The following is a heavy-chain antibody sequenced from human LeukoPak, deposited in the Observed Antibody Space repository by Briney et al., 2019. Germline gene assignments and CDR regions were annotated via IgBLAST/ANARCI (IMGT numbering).Heavy chain of an antibody. CDR1: GFTFSSYE. CDR2: ISSSGSTI. V-gene: IGHV3-48*03. D-gene: IGHD6-13*01. J-gene: IGHJ4*02. Sequence: GGSLRLSCAASGFTFSSYEMNWVRQAPGKGLEWVSYISSSGSTIYYADSVKGRFTISRDNAKNSLYLQMNSLRAEDTAVYYCARDPGRAAFDYWGQGTLVTVSS. CDR3: ARDPGRAAFDY.